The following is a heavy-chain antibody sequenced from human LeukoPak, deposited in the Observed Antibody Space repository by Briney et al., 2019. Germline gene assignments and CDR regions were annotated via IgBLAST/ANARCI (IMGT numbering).Heavy chain of an antibody. CDR1: GYTFTGHY. CDR2: IHPNSGGT. CDR3: AREGYCSTNSCPGDY. J-gene: IGHJ4*02. Sequence: GASVKVSCKASGYTFTGHYIHWVRQAPGQGLEWMGWIHPNSGGTNYAQKFQGRVTMTRDTSISTAYMELSRLRSDDTAVYYCAREGYCSTNSCPGDYWGQGTLVTVSS. D-gene: IGHD2-2*01. V-gene: IGHV1-2*02.